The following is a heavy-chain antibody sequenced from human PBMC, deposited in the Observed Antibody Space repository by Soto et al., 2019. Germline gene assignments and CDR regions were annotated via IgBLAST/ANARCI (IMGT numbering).Heavy chain of an antibody. J-gene: IGHJ4*02. CDR3: ARDGEWELLSHDY. Sequence: EVQLVESGGGLVKPGGSLRLSCAASGFTFSSYSMNWVRQAPGKGLEWVSSISSSSSYIYYADSVKGRFTISRDNAKNSLYLQMNSLRAEDTAVYYCARDGEWELLSHDYWGQGTLVTVSS. D-gene: IGHD1-26*01. CDR1: GFTFSSYS. V-gene: IGHV3-21*01. CDR2: ISSSSSYI.